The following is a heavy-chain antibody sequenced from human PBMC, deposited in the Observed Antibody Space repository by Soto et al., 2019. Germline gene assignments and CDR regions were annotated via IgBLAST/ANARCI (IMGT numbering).Heavy chain of an antibody. CDR1: GGSISSGGYY. J-gene: IGHJ4*02. D-gene: IGHD6-13*01. V-gene: IGHV4-31*03. Sequence: QVQLQESGPGLVKPSQTLSLTCTVSGGSISSGGYYWSWIRQHPGKGLEWIGYIYYSGSTYYNPSLKSRVTISVDTSKNQFSLKLSSVTAADTAVYYCARVEIAAAGKQALFDYWGQGTLVTVSS. CDR2: IYYSGST. CDR3: ARVEIAAAGKQALFDY.